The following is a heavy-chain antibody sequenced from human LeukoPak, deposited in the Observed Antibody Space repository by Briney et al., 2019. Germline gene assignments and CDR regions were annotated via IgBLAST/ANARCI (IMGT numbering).Heavy chain of an antibody. CDR1: GFTFSSYA. CDR2: ISYDGSNK. V-gene: IGHV3-30-3*01. J-gene: IGHJ4*02. CDR3: ARTPHTKYSSSWYYFDY. D-gene: IGHD6-13*01. Sequence: PGGSLRLSCAASGFTFSSYAMHWVRQAPGKGLEWVAVISYDGSNKYYADSVKGRFTISRDNSKNTLYLQMNSLRAEDTAVYYCARTPHTKYSSSWYYFDYWGQGTLDTVSS.